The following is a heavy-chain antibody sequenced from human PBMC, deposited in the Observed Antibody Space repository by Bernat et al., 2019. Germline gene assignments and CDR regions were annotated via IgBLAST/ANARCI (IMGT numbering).Heavy chain of an antibody. CDR2: ISGSGGST. J-gene: IGHJ4*02. Sequence: EVQLLESGGGLVQPGGSLRLSCAASGFTFSSYAMSWVRQAPGKGLEWVSAISGSGGSTYSADSVKGRFTIARDKSKNTLYLQMNSLRAEDTAVYYCAKDLARNKVVAATFDYWGQGTLDTVSS. CDR3: AKDLARNKVVAATFDY. CDR1: GFTFSSYA. V-gene: IGHV3-23*01. D-gene: IGHD2-15*01.